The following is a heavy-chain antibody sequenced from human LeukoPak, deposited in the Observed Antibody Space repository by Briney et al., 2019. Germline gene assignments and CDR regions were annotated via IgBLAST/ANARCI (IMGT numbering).Heavy chain of an antibody. CDR1: GFTFSSYA. CDR3: AKVGVTWNFDY. CDR2: ISGSDDNT. D-gene: IGHD2-21*02. J-gene: IGHJ4*02. Sequence: PGGSLRLSCAASGFTFSSYAMSWVRQAPGKGLEWVSGISGSDDNTYYADSVKGRFTISRDNSKNTLYLHMNSLRAEDTAVYYCAKVGVTWNFDYWGQGTLVTVSS. V-gene: IGHV3-23*01.